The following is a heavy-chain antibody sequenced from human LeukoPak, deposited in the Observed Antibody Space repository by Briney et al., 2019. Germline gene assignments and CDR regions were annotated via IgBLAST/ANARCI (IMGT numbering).Heavy chain of an antibody. D-gene: IGHD3-3*01. V-gene: IGHV1-46*01. Sequence: ASVKVSCKASGYTVTSYYMHWVRQAPGQGLEWMGIINPSGGSTRYAQTFQGRVTMTRDTSTNTVYMELSSLRSEDAAVYYCARAGGITIFAVVTAPYYQYYGLDVWGQGTTVTVSS. CDR3: ARAGGITIFAVVTAPYYQYYGLDV. CDR1: GYTVTSYY. J-gene: IGHJ6*02. CDR2: INPSGGST.